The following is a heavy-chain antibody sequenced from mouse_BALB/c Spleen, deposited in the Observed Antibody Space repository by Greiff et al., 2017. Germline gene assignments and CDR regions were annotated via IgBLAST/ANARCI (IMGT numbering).Heavy chain of an antibody. CDR2: ISYDGSN. V-gene: IGHV3-6*02. Sequence: EVQLQESGPGLVKPSQSLSLTCSVTGYSITSGYYWNWIRQFPGNKLEWMGYISYDGSNNYNPSLKNRISITRDTSKNQFFLKLNSVTTEDTATYYCARPDPSYAMDYWGQGTSVTVSS. CDR3: ARPDPSYAMDY. J-gene: IGHJ4*01. CDR1: GYSITSGYY.